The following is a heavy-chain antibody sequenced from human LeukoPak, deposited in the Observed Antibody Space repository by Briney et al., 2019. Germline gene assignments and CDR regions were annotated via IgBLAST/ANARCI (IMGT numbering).Heavy chain of an antibody. CDR3: ARAWVGAAGFFDC. CDR1: GFTVSSNY. D-gene: IGHD1-26*01. J-gene: IGHJ4*02. CDR2: IYSGGST. Sequence: PGGSLRLSCAASGFTVSSNYMSWVRQAPGKGLEWVSVIYSGGSTYYADSVKGRFTISRDNSKNTLYLQMNILRAEDTAVYYCARAWVGAAGFFDCWGQGTLVTVSS. V-gene: IGHV3-53*01.